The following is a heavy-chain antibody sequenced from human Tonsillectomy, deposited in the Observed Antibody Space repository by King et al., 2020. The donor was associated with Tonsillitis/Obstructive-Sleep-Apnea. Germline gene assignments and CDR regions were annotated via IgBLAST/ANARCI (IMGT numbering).Heavy chain of an antibody. CDR2: IIPVVGIT. CDR1: GGTFSNYA. J-gene: IGHJ5*02. V-gene: IGHV1-69*09. D-gene: IGHD3-10*01. Sequence: QLVQSGAEVKKPGSSVKVSCKASGGTFSNYAISWVRQAPGQGLEWMGRIIPVVGITHYAQKFQGRVTITADKSTSTANMELSSLRSEDTAVNYCAGERSGRGSWAYNWFDPWGQGTLVTVSS. CDR3: AGERSGRGSWAYNWFDP.